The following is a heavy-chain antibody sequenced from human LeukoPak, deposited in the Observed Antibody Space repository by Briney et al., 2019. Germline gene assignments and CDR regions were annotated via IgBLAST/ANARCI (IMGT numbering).Heavy chain of an antibody. CDR3: ARAEGGSDYYYYMDV. CDR2: ISSSGSTI. CDR1: GFTFSDYH. V-gene: IGHV3-11*01. J-gene: IGHJ6*03. D-gene: IGHD1-26*01. Sequence: GGSLRLSCAASGFTFSDYHMSWIRQAPGQGLEWVSYISSSGSTIYYADSVKGRFTISRDNAKNSLYLQMNSLRAEDTAVCYCARAEGGSDYYYYMDVWGKGTTVTVSS.